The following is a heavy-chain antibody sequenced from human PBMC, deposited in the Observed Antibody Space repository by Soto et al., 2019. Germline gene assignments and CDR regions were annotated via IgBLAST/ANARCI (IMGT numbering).Heavy chain of an antibody. CDR2: VFHTGTT. CDR3: ARSAGWYAVHS. CDR1: GDSVSSPYY. D-gene: IGHD6-19*01. Sequence: QVQLQESGPGRVKPSGTLSLTCAVSGDSVSSPYYWCWVRQPPGKGLEWIGEVFHTGTTSYNPSLRSRVTISMDQSNNQFSLDLTSVTAADTAVYYCARSAGWYAVHSWGPGTLVIVSS. J-gene: IGHJ4*02. V-gene: IGHV4-4*02.